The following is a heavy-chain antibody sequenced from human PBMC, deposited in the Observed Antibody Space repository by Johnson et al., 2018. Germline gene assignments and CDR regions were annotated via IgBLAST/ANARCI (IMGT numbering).Heavy chain of an antibody. D-gene: IGHD6-13*01. Sequence: VQLVQSGGGFVQPGKSLRLSCAASGLTFNDYAMHWVRQRPGKGLEWVSGVHWNNVSIGYADSVKGLFTISRDNDKNSLYLQLNRRRPEDTAVYYCAKVAAAAGSYYGIDVWGQGTTVTVSS. J-gene: IGHJ6*02. CDR2: VHWNNVSI. CDR1: GLTFNDYA. V-gene: IGHV3-9*01. CDR3: AKVAAAAGSYYGIDV.